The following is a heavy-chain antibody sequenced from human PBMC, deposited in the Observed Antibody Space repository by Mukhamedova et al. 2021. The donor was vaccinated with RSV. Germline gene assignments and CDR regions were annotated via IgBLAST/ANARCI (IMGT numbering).Heavy chain of an antibody. Sequence: AEYMGGRFTISRDNAKNSLYLQMNSLRAEDTAVYYCATDYGVYIDWGQGTLVTVSS. J-gene: IGHJ4*02. CDR3: ATDYGVYID. V-gene: IGHV3-11*06. D-gene: IGHD4-17*01.